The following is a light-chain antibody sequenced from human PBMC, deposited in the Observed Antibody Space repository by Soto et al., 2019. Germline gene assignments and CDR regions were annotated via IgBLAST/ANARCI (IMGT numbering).Light chain of an antibody. CDR1: QGIGNN. J-gene: IGKJ1*01. V-gene: IGKV1-17*01. CDR2: STS. Sequence: DIQMTQSPSSLFASVGDRVSITCRASQGIGNNLGWYQQKPGEAPKRLIYSTSSLQSGVPLRFSGSGSGTEFTLTISSLRPEDVAPYYCLQHDSFPRTFGPGTKLEI. CDR3: LQHDSFPRT.